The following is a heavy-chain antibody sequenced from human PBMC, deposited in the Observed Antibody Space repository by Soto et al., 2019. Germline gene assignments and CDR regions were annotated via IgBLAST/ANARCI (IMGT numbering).Heavy chain of an antibody. V-gene: IGHV5-10-1*01. J-gene: IGHJ4*01. CDR3: TRHPWLYSGYDSTSPLVY. D-gene: IGHD5-12*01. CDR2: IDPSDSYT. CDR1: GYSFTSYW. Sequence: DSVKVSWKGSGYSFTSYWISWVRQMPGKGLEWMGRIDPSDSYTNYSPSFQGHVTISADKSISTAYLQWSSLKASDTAMYYCTRHPWLYSGYDSTSPLVYLGQAILVNV.